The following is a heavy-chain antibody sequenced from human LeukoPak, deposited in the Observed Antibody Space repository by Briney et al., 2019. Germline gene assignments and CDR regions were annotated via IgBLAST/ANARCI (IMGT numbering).Heavy chain of an antibody. CDR2: IKQDGSEK. J-gene: IGHJ5*02. V-gene: IGHV3-7*03. Sequence: GGSLRLSCAASGFTFSSYWMSWVRQAPGKGLEWVANIKQDGSEKYYVDSVKGRFTISRGNAKNSLYLQMNSLRAEDTAVYYCAKGAAAGLVDWFDPWGQGTLVAVSS. D-gene: IGHD6-13*01. CDR3: AKGAAAGLVDWFDP. CDR1: GFTFSSYW.